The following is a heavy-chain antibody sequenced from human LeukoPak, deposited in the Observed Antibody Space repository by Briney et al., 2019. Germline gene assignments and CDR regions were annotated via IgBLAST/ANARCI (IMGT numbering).Heavy chain of an antibody. CDR3: VRGRQWLMFP. CDR2: ISRDGGET. Sequence: GGSLRLSCAASIFTLEDHAMHGVREAPGKAAQWVSLISRDGGETFYTDSVKGRFTISRDSRKNSVYLQMDSLTTEDTALYYCVRGRQWLMFPWGPGNLVTVSS. J-gene: IGHJ5*02. D-gene: IGHD6-19*01. V-gene: IGHV3-43*02. CDR1: IFTLEDHA.